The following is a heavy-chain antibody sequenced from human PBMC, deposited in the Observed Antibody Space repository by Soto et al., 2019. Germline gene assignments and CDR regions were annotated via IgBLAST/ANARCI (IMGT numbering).Heavy chain of an antibody. CDR3: ATRDPGHY. J-gene: IGHJ4*02. Sequence: ASVKVSCKASGYTFTTYYMHWVRQAPGQGLEWMGIISPAGGRTSYAQKFQGRVTMTRDTSTSTVYMELSSLRSEDTAVYYCATRDPGHYWGQGTLVTVS. CDR2: ISPAGGRT. V-gene: IGHV1-46*01. CDR1: GYTFTTYY.